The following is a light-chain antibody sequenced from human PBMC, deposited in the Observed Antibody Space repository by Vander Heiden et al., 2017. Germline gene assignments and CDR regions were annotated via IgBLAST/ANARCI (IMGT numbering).Light chain of an antibody. CDR2: ADS. CDR1: NIATYS. V-gene: IGLV3-21*02. CDR3: QVWDKTTDRPV. Sequence: SYVLTQPPSVSVAPGQTARITCGADNIATYSVHWYQQGPGQAPVVVVNADSDRPSGIPERFSGSNSGNTATLTISRDEAGDEADYYCQVWDKTTDRPVFGGGTKLSVL. J-gene: IGLJ2*01.